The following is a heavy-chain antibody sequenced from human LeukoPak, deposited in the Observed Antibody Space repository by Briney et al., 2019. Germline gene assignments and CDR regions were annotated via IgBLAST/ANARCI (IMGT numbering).Heavy chain of an antibody. V-gene: IGHV3-73*01. CDR3: TSVTPGSDFDY. Sequence: PGGSLRLSCAASGFNFSCSAMHWVRQASGKGLEWVGRIRSKANSYATAYAASVKGRSTISRDDSKNPPYLQMDSLKTEDTAVYYCTSVTPGSDFDYWGQGTLVTVSS. CDR2: IRSKANSYAT. CDR1: GFNFSCSA. J-gene: IGHJ4*02. D-gene: IGHD2-21*02.